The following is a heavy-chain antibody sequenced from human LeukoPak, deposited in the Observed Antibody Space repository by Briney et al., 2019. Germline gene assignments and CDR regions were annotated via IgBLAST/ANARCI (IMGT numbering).Heavy chain of an antibody. CDR1: GYMFSSYA. D-gene: IGHD5-18*01. CDR2: LNTNTEDP. V-gene: IGHV7-4-1*02. CDR3: ARDGFGVDSYGSLDN. J-gene: IGHJ4*02. Sequence: ASVKVSCKTSGYMFSSYAINWVRQAPGQGLEWMGWLNTNTEDPMYAQGFTGRFVFSLDFSVSTAYLEISGLKPEDTAVYYCARDGFGVDSYGSLDNWGQGTLVTVSS.